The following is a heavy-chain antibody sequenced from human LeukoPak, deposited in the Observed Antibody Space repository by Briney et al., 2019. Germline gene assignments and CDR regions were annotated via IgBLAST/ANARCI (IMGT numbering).Heavy chain of an antibody. CDR2: IHPGDSEI. CDR1: GYRFTSYW. Sequence: KHGESLKISCKASGYRFTSYWIGWVRQMPGKGLECMGIIHPGDSEIRYSPSFQGQVTISVDKSISTAYLQWSGLKASDTAIYYCARRLGATRPYFDFWGQGALITVSS. D-gene: IGHD1-26*01. CDR3: ARRLGATRPYFDF. V-gene: IGHV5-51*01. J-gene: IGHJ4*02.